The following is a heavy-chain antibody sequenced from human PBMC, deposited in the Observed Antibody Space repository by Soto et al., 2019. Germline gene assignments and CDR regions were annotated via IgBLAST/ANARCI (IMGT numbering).Heavy chain of an antibody. CDR1: GATYSPFIAYA. Sequence: QVQLVQSGAEVKKPGSLLKVSCKASGATYSPFIAYAISWLRQAPGQGLEWMGSIIPLGSSQHYAEGFQGRATISADSSTFTVSLEWTNRTSAAAAFYFCARSRDRCGGACSSVYAAFDLWGKGKAVPVSS. CDR2: IIPLGSSQ. J-gene: IGHJ3*01. CDR3: ARSRDRCGGACSSVYAAFDL. D-gene: IGHD2-21*02. V-gene: IGHV1-69*04.